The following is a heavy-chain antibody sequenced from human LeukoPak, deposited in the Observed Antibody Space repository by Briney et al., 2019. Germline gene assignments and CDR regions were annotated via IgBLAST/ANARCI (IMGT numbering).Heavy chain of an antibody. Sequence: PSETLSLTCLVSGASVSSSHWNWIRQLPGKGLEWIGCLSYTGKTDYNPSFTSRVTISLDTSKNQVSLKLKSLTAADTAVYYCSEGYFEPFDHWGQGISVTVSS. CDR2: LSYTGKT. CDR3: SEGYFEPFDH. CDR1: GASVSSSH. D-gene: IGHD5-24*01. J-gene: IGHJ4*02. V-gene: IGHV4-59*02.